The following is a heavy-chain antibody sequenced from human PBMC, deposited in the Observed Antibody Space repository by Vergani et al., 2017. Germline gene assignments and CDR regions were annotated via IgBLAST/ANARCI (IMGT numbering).Heavy chain of an antibody. Sequence: QGQLVQSGAEVKKPGASVKVSCKASGYTFTTYGINWVRQAPGQGLEWMAWISAYNGNTNYAQKLQGRVTMTTDTSTSTAYMELRSLRSDDTAVYYCATGPHYYDSGGYHFGGGIDAFDIWGQGTMVTVSS. CDR2: ISAYNGNT. V-gene: IGHV1-18*01. D-gene: IGHD3-22*01. CDR3: ATGPHYYDSGGYHFGGGIDAFDI. J-gene: IGHJ3*02. CDR1: GYTFTTYG.